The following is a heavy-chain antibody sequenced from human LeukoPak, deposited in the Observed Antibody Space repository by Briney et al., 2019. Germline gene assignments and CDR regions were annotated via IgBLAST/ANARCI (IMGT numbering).Heavy chain of an antibody. Sequence: SQTLSLTCAVSGGSISSGGYSWSWIRQPPGKGLEWIGYIYHSGSTYYNPSLKSRVTISVDTSKNQFSLKLSSVTAADTAVYYCARISSGWYNWFDPWGQGTLVTVSS. D-gene: IGHD6-19*01. CDR3: ARISSGWYNWFDP. J-gene: IGHJ5*02. CDR2: IYHSGST. CDR1: GGSISSGGYS. V-gene: IGHV4-30-2*01.